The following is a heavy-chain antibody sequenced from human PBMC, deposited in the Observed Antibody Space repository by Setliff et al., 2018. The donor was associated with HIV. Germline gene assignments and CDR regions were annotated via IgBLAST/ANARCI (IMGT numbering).Heavy chain of an antibody. V-gene: IGHV3-73*01. CDR3: TRPQYIYDNSDSDN. CDR2: IKTEAEGYAT. J-gene: IGHJ4*02. Sequence: GGSLRLSCGASGFTFSGSPMHWVRQASGKGLEWVGRIKTEAEGYATAYAASVKGRFTISRDDSKTTAYLQMNSLKTEDTAIYYCTRPQYIYDNSDSDNWGQGALVTVSS. CDR1: GFTFSGSP. D-gene: IGHD3-22*01.